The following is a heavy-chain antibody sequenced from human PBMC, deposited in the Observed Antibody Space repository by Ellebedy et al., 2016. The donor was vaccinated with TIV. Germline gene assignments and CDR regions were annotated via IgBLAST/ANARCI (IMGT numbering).Heavy chain of an antibody. CDR2: IYYSGSH. V-gene: IGHV4-39*07. CDR3: ARDPALPRGRFDT. J-gene: IGHJ5*02. CDR1: GDSISSGSFY. Sequence: MPSETLSLTCTVSGDSISSGSFYWGWLRQPKGKGLEWIGNIYYSGSHHYNPSLKSRVTISLDTSKSQFSLNLSSVTASDPAVYYCARDPALPRGRFDTWGQGTLVTVSS.